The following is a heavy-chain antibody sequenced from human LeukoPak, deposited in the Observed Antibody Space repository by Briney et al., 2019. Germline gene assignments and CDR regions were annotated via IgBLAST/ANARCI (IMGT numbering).Heavy chain of an antibody. CDR3: ARRDCDSIKCRGSNWFDP. D-gene: IGHD3-22*01. Sequence: GGSLRLSCAASGFTFSSYSMNWVRQAPGKGLEWVSYISKSGSTIYYADSGKGRFTISRDNAKNSLYLQMNSLRAEDTAVYYCARRDCDSIKCRGSNWFDPWGQGTLVSVSS. V-gene: IGHV3-48*01. CDR1: GFTFSSYS. J-gene: IGHJ5*02. CDR2: ISKSGSTI.